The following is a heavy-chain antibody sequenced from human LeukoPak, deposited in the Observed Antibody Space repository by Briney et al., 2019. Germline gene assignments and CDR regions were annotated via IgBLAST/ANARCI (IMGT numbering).Heavy chain of an antibody. D-gene: IGHD5-18*01. J-gene: IGHJ4*02. CDR1: GYTFTGYY. Sequence: APVKVSCKASGYTFTGYYMHWVRQAPGRGLEWMGWINPNSGGTNYAQKFQGWVTMTRDTSISTAYMELSRLRSDDTAVYYCARVEKGYSYGYVGDYWGQGTLVTVSS. CDR2: INPNSGGT. V-gene: IGHV1-2*04. CDR3: ARVEKGYSYGYVGDY.